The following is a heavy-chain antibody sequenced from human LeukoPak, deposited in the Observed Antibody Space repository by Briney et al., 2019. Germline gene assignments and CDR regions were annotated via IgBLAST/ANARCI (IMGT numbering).Heavy chain of an antibody. Sequence: SETLSLTCAVYGGSFSGYYWSWIRQPPGKGLEWIGEINHSGSTNYNPSLKSRVTISVDTSKNQFSLKLSSVTAADTAVYYCASRLGSTNPFDYWGQGTLVTVSS. J-gene: IGHJ4*02. CDR2: INHSGST. CDR3: ASRLGSTNPFDY. D-gene: IGHD2-2*01. CDR1: GGSFSGYY. V-gene: IGHV4-34*01.